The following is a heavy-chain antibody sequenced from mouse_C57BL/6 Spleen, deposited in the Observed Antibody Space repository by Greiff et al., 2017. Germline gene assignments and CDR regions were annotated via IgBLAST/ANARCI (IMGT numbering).Heavy chain of an antibody. V-gene: IGHV3-1*01. D-gene: IGHD2-4*01. CDR3: ARADDYTWFAY. Sequence: LKQSGPGMVKPSQSLSLTCTVTGYSITSGYDWHWSRHFPGNKLEWMGYISYSGSTNYNPSLKSRISITHDTSKNHFFLKLNSVTTEDTATYYCARADDYTWFAYWGQGTLVTVSA. CDR2: ISYSGST. CDR1: GYSITSGYD. J-gene: IGHJ3*01.